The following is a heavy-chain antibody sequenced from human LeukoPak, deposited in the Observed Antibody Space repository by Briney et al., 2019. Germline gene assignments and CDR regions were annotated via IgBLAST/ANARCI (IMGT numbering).Heavy chain of an antibody. D-gene: IGHD3-10*01. CDR1: GFTFSSYW. V-gene: IGHV3-74*01. Sequence: GGSLRLSCAASGFTFSSYWMHWVRQAPGKGLVWVSRINSDGSSTSYADSVKGLFTISRDNAKNTLYLQMNSLRAEDTAVYYCASSPLMVRGVVFDYWGQGTLVTVSS. CDR3: ASSPLMVRGVVFDY. J-gene: IGHJ4*02. CDR2: INSDGSST.